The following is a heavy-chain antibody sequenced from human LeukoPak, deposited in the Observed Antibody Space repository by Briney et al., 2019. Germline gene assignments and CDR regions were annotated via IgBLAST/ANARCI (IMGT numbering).Heavy chain of an antibody. CDR3: VNRDGGWLLSSGMDV. CDR2: ISATGGRT. D-gene: IGHD5-24*01. Sequence: GGSLRLSCAASGFTFSSYDMSWVRQAPGKGLEWVSAISATGGRTYYGDSVKGRFTISRDNSKNTLYLQMNSLRVEDTAVYYCVNRDGGWLLSSGMDVWGQGTTVTVSS. J-gene: IGHJ6*02. V-gene: IGHV3-23*01. CDR1: GFTFSSYD.